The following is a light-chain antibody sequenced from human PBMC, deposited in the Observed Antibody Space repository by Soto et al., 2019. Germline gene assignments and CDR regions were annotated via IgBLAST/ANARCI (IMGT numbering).Light chain of an antibody. CDR2: DAS. CDR3: QQYNSYPHT. V-gene: IGKV1-5*01. CDR1: QSISSW. J-gene: IGKJ4*01. Sequence: DIQMTQSPSTLFASVGDRVTITCRASQSISSWLAWYQQKPGKAPKLLIYDASSLESGVPSRFSGSGSGTEFTLTISSLQPDEFAAYYCQQYNSYPHTFGGGTKGEIK.